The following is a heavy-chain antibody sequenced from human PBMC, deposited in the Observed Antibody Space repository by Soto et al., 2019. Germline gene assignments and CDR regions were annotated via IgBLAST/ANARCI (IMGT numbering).Heavy chain of an antibody. J-gene: IGHJ4*02. CDR1: GGSISSGGYS. V-gene: IGHV4-30-2*01. Sequence: SETLSLTCAVSGGSISSGGYSWSWIRQPPGKGLEWIGYIYHSGSTYYNPSLKSRVTISVDRSKNQFSLKLSSVTAADTAVYYCARDKITGLFDYWGQGTLVPVS. CDR3: ARDKITGLFDY. D-gene: IGHD2-8*02. CDR2: IYHSGST.